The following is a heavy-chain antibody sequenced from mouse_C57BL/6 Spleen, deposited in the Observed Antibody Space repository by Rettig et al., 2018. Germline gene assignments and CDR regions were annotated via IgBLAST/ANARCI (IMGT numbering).Heavy chain of an antibody. V-gene: IGHV1-50*01. CDR3: ASWDFAY. CDR2: IDPSDSYT. J-gene: IGHJ3*01. Sequence: QVQLQQPGAELVKPGASVKLSCKASGYTFISYWMQWVKQRPGQGLEWIGEIDPSDSYTNYNQKFKGKATLTVDTSSSTAYMQLSSLTSEDSAVYYCASWDFAYWG. D-gene: IGHD4-1*01. CDR1: GYTFISYW.